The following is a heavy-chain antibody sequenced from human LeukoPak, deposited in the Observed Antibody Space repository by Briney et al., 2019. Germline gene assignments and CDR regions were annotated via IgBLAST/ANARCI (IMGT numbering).Heavy chain of an antibody. CDR3: ATPRSRQLVFGIDY. D-gene: IGHD6-6*01. CDR1: GYTLTELS. CDR2: SDPEDGKT. V-gene: IGHV1-24*01. J-gene: IGHJ4*02. Sequence: ASVTVSCKVSGYTLTELSMHWVRQAPGKGLELMGGSDPEDGKTIYAQKFQGRVTMSEDAFTDTAYMELSSLRPEDTAVYYCATPRSRQLVFGIDYWGQGTVVTVSS.